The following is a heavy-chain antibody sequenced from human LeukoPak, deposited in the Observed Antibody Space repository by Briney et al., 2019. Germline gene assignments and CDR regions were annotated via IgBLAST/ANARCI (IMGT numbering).Heavy chain of an antibody. V-gene: IGHV4-30-4*08. CDR2: IYYSGST. Sequence: SQTLSLTCTVSGGSISSGDYYWSWIRQPPGKGLEWIGYIYYSGSTYYNPSLKSRVTISVDTSKNQFSLKLSSVTAADTAVYYCARDRGGYGDFDYWGQRTLVTVSS. CDR3: ARDRGGYGDFDY. CDR1: GGSISSGDYY. D-gene: IGHD3-16*01. J-gene: IGHJ4*02.